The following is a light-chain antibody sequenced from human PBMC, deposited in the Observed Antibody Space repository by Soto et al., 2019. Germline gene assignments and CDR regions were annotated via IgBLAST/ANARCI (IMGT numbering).Light chain of an antibody. CDR1: QSISSW. CDR3: QQYNDNWT. Sequence: DIQMTQSPSTLSSSVGDRVTITCRASQSISSWLAWYQQKPGQAPKILIYKAATLQSGVPSRFSGSGSGTEFTLAISSLQPDDSATYYCQQYNDNWTFGQGTKVEIK. J-gene: IGKJ1*01. V-gene: IGKV1-5*03. CDR2: KAA.